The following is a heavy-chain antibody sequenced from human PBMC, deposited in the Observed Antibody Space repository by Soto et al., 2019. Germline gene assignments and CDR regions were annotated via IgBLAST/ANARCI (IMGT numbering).Heavy chain of an antibody. CDR3: AKEGNSSIWYHDAFDI. D-gene: IGHD6-13*01. CDR2: ISGSGGST. CDR1: GFTFSSYA. Sequence: GGSLRLSCAASGFTFSSYAMSWVRQAPGKGLEWVSAISGSGGSTYYADSVKGRFTISRDNSKNTLYLQMNSLRAEDTAVYYCAKEGNSSIWYHDAFDIWGQGTMVTVSS. J-gene: IGHJ3*02. V-gene: IGHV3-23*01.